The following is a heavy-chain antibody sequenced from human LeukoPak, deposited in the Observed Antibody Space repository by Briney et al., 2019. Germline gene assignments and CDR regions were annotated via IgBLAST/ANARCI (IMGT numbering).Heavy chain of an antibody. V-gene: IGHV1-69*13. J-gene: IGHJ4*02. CDR3: ATAQNNIWPPAPIDY. CDR2: IIPIFGTA. CDR1: RGTFTSYA. D-gene: IGHD1/OR15-1a*01. Sequence: GASVKVSCKASRGTFTSYAITWVRQVPEQGLEWMGEIIPIFGTANYALKFQGRVTITADESTSTAYMELSSLRSDDTALYYCATAQNNIWPPAPIDYWGQGTLVTVSS.